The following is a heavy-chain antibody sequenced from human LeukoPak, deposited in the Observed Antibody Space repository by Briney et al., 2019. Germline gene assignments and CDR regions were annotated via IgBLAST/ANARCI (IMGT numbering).Heavy chain of an antibody. J-gene: IGHJ4*02. CDR1: GFTFSSYW. CDR2: IKEDGSEK. D-gene: IGHD3-22*01. CDR3: GYGSTGFFTLSY. V-gene: IGHV3-7*03. Sequence: QSGGSLILSCAASGFTFSSYWMTWVRQAPGKGLEWVANIKEDGSEKYYVDSVKGRFTISRDNAKNSVYLQMNSLKIEDTAVYYCGYGSTGFFTLSYWGPGTLVTVSS.